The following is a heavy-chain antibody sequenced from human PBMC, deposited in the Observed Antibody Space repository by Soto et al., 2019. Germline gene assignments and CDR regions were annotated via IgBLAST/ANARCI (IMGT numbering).Heavy chain of an antibody. D-gene: IGHD6-13*01. CDR2: ISSSSSYI. Sequence: PGGSLRLSCAASGFTFSSYSMNWVRQAPGKGLEWVSSISSSSSYIYYADSVKGRFTISRDNAKNSLYLQMNSLRAEDTAVYYCARDALIAAAGIYYWGQGTLVTVSS. J-gene: IGHJ4*02. CDR3: ARDALIAAAGIYY. V-gene: IGHV3-21*01. CDR1: GFTFSSYS.